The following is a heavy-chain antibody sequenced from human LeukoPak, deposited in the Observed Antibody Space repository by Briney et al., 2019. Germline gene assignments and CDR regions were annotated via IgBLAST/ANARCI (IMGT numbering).Heavy chain of an antibody. CDR1: GGSISSGDYY. Sequence: SETLSLTCTVSGGSISSGDYYWSWIRQPPGKGLEWIGYIYYSGSTYYNPSLKSRVTISVDTSKNQFSLKLSSVTAADTAVYYCARQTYYYDSSGFDYWGQGTLVAVSS. V-gene: IGHV4-30-4*01. D-gene: IGHD3-22*01. CDR3: ARQTYYYDSSGFDY. CDR2: IYYSGST. J-gene: IGHJ4*02.